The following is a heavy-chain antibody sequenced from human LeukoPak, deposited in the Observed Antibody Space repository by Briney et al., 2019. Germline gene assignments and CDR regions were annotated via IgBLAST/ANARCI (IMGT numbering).Heavy chain of an antibody. CDR1: GFTFSNYE. V-gene: IGHV3-13*01. J-gene: IGHJ3*01. D-gene: IGHD1-14*01. Sequence: GGSLRLSCAASGFTFSNYEMPWVRQTAGKGLEWVSAVGIAGDTFYAGSVKGRFSISRDNAESSLLLQMISLRAGDTAVYYCAREGRMGTADAFDVWGQGTMVTVSS. CDR3: AREGRMGTADAFDV. CDR2: VGIAGDT.